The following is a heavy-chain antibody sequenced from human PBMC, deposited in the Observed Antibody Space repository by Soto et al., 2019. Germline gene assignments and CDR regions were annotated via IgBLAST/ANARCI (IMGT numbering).Heavy chain of an antibody. Sequence: GASVKVSCKASGGTFSSYTISWVRQAPGQGLEWMGRIIPILGIANYAQKFQGRVTITADKSTSTAYMELSSLRSEDTAVYYCARGHRYCSSSSCQTGWFDPWGPGTLVTVSS. CDR2: IIPILGIA. CDR1: GGTFSSYT. D-gene: IGHD2-2*01. V-gene: IGHV1-69*02. J-gene: IGHJ5*02. CDR3: ARGHRYCSSSSCQTGWFDP.